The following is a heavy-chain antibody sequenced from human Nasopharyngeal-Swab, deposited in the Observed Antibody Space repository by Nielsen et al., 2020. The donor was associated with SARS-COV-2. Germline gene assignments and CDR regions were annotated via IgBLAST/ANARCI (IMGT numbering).Heavy chain of an antibody. Sequence: ALVKVSCKVSGYTLTELSMHWVRQAPGKGLEWMGGFDPEDGETIYAQKFQGRVTMTEDTSTDTAYMELSSLRSEDTAVYYCATSPGYCSSTSCRGWFDPWGQGTLVTVSS. CDR2: FDPEDGET. CDR1: GYTLTELS. CDR3: ATSPGYCSSTSCRGWFDP. V-gene: IGHV1-24*01. D-gene: IGHD2-2*01. J-gene: IGHJ5*02.